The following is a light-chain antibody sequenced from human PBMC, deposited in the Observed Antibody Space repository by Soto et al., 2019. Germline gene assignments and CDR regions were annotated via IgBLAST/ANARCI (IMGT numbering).Light chain of an antibody. CDR1: QSVTNY. CDR3: QQRLNWPPG. V-gene: IGKV3-11*01. Sequence: EIFLTQSPDTLSLSPRERATLTCRASQSVTNYIAWYHQRPGQPPRLLIYDASNRATGVPARFSGTRSETDFTLTISDVEPADSGLDYCQQRLNWPPGFGQGTKVEIK. CDR2: DAS. J-gene: IGKJ1*01.